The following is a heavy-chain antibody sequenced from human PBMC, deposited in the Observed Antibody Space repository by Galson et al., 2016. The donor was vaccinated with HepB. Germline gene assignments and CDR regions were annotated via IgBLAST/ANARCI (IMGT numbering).Heavy chain of an antibody. CDR1: GASVSSGSFY. D-gene: IGHD2-21*02. Sequence: SETLSLTCAVSGASVSSGSFYWNWIRQPPGKGLEWIGDINYSGSTNYNPSLKSRVTILVDTPRNQFALKLTSATAADPAVYYCARAYCGADCYRKTYWYFDLWGRGTLVNVSS. CDR2: INYSGST. J-gene: IGHJ2*01. V-gene: IGHV4-61*01. CDR3: ARAYCGADCYRKTYWYFDL.